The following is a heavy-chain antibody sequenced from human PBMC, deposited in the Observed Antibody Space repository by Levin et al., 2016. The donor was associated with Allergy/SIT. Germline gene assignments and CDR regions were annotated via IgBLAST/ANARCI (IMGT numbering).Heavy chain of an antibody. Sequence: GESLKISCTASDFTFSWVRQAPGKGLEWVSTIGDSGDTYYADSVRGRFTISRDNSRNTVYLQMNSLRAEDTALYYCAKSEYYSGRGYFDSWGQGTLVAVSS. CDR1: DFTFS. J-gene: IGHJ4*02. CDR2: IGDSGDT. D-gene: IGHD3-10*02. V-gene: IGHV3-23*01. CDR3: AKSEYYSGRGYFDS.